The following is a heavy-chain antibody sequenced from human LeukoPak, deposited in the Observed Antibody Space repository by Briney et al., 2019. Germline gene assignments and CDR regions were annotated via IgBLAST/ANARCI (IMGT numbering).Heavy chain of an antibody. CDR1: GGSISSSSYY. Sequence: PSETLSLTCTVSGGSISSSSYYWGWIRQPPGKGLEWIGSIYYSGNTYYNPSLKSRVTISVDTSKNQFSLKLSSVTAADTAVYYCARGGIAVAGPSYYYYGMDVWGQGTTVTVSS. J-gene: IGHJ6*02. CDR2: IYYSGNT. V-gene: IGHV4-39*01. CDR3: ARGGIAVAGPSYYYYGMDV. D-gene: IGHD6-19*01.